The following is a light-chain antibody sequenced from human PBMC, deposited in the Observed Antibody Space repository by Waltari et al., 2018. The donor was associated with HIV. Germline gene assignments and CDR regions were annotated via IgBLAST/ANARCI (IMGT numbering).Light chain of an antibody. Sequence: QSVLTQPPSVSAAPGQKVTISCSGSSPNIGNNYVSWYQQLPGTAPKLLIYDNNKRPSGIPDRFSGSKSGTPATLGITGLQTGDEADYYCGTWDSSLSAGLFGGGTKLTVL. CDR3: GTWDSSLSAGL. J-gene: IGLJ2*01. CDR1: SPNIGNNY. V-gene: IGLV1-51*01. CDR2: DNN.